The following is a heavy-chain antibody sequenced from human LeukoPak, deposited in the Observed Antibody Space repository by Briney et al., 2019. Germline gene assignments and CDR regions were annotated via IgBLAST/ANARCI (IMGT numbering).Heavy chain of an antibody. CDR2: IYPGDSDT. D-gene: IGHD1-26*01. CDR1: GYSFTSYW. V-gene: IGHV5-51*01. CDR3: ARHPLQFRFGRDIKNIDDPTPYYFDC. Sequence: SGESLQISCQGSGYSFTSYWIGWVRQLPGKGLGWMGIIYPGDSDTRYSPSFQGQVTTSADKSISTAYLQWSSLKASDTAMYYCARHPLQFRFGRDIKNIDDPTPYYFDCWGQGTLVTVSS. J-gene: IGHJ4*02.